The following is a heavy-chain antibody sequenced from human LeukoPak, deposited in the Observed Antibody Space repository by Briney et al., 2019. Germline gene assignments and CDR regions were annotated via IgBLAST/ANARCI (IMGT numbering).Heavy chain of an antibody. V-gene: IGHV4-38-2*02. Sequence: SETLSLTCTVSGYSISSGYYWGWIRQPPGKGLEWIGNIYPTGSTDYNPSLKSRVTISVDTSKNQFSLKLSSVTAADTAVYYCLVRGVIIKTPDYYFDYWAREPWSPSPQ. D-gene: IGHD3-10*01. J-gene: IGHJ4*02. CDR3: LVRGVIIKTPDYYFDY. CDR2: IYPTGST. CDR1: GYSISSGYY.